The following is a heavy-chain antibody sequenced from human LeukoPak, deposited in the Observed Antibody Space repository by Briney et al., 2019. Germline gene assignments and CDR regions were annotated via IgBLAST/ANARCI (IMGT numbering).Heavy chain of an antibody. J-gene: IGHJ3*01. Sequence: ASVKVSCKPSRYTFTDYYIHWIRQTPGQGPEWMGWINPKNGGTNYAPNFKGRVTMTRDTSITTVFMEATSLRSDDTAVYYCARYRYSGSSRSPFGTWGQGTMVTVSS. D-gene: IGHD1-26*01. CDR2: INPKNGGT. CDR1: RYTFTDYY. CDR3: ARYRYSGSSRSPFGT. V-gene: IGHV1-2*02.